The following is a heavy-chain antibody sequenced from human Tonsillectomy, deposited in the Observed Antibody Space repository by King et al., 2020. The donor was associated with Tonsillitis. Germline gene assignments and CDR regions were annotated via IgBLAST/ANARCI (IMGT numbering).Heavy chain of an antibody. CDR1: GGYISSYY. D-gene: IGHD4-17*01. CDR3: ARDNPHYGKWKSWSGYFDL. CDR2: IYYSGST. V-gene: IGHV4-59*01. J-gene: IGHJ2*01. Sequence: QLQESGPGLVKPSETLSLTCTVSGGYISSYYWSWIRQPPGKGLEWIGYIYYSGSTKYNPSLKSRVTISVDTSKNQFSLKLSSVTAADTAVYCCARDNPHYGKWKSWSGYFDLWGRGTLVTVSS.